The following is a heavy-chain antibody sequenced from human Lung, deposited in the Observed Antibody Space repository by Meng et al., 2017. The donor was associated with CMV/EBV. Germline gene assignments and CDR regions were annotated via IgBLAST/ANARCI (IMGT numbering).Heavy chain of an antibody. CDR1: GFSVRNNY. CDR2: IYSGGSI. CDR3: ARDIRRYFDY. Sequence: GESLKISCVVSGFSVRNNYMNWDRQAPGKGLEWVSIIYSGGSISYADPVKGRFTISRDNSKNTLYLQMNNLRAEDTAVYYCARDIRRYFDYWGQGTEVTVSS. J-gene: IGHJ4*02. V-gene: IGHV3-53*01.